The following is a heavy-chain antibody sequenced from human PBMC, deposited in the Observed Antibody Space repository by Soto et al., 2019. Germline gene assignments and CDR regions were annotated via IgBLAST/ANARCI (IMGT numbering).Heavy chain of an antibody. CDR3: AHRGYGNYPRDNWFDP. J-gene: IGHJ5*02. V-gene: IGHV2-5*01. CDR1: GFSLSTGGRG. CDR2: IYWNDDK. D-gene: IGHD4-17*01. Sequence: ESGPTLVNPTQTLTLTCSFSGFSLSTGGRGVGWIRQPPGKALEWLALIYWNDDKRYSPSLKNRLTITKDTSKNQVVLTLTNMDPVDTATYYCAHRGYGNYPRDNWFDPWGQGTLVTVS.